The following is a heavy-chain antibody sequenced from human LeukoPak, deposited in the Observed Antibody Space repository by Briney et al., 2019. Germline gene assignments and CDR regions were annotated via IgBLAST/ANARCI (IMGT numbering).Heavy chain of an antibody. CDR2: IYYSGST. CDR1: GGSISSGGYY. CDR3: ARKDDTTTYYFDY. Sequence: SETLSLTCTVSGGSISSGGYYWSWIRQHPGKGLEWIGYIYYSGSTYYTPSLKNRVTISVATSKNQFSLRLSSVTAVDTAVYYCARKDDTTTYYFDYWGPGTLVTVSS. V-gene: IGHV4-31*03. D-gene: IGHD1-26*01. J-gene: IGHJ4*02.